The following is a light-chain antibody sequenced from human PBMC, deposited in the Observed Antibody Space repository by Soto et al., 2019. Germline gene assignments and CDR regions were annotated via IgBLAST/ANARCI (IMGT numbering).Light chain of an antibody. V-gene: IGKV1-5*01. CDR2: DAS. J-gene: IGKJ1*01. CDR3: QHYNSYSEA. CDR1: QSISSR. Sequence: DIQMTQSPSTLSASIGDRVTVTCRARQSISSRLAWYQQKPGKAPELLIYDASSLKSGVPSRFSGSESGTEFTLTISSLQSDDFATYYCQHYNSYSEAFGQGTKVDIK.